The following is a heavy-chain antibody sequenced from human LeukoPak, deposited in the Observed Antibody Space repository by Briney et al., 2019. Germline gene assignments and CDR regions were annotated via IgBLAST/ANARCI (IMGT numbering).Heavy chain of an antibody. J-gene: IGHJ4*02. CDR1: GLTFSSYG. D-gene: IGHD6-13*01. CDR2: IRYDGSNK. CDR3: AKDGSSSWYVVFDY. V-gene: IGHV3-30*02. Sequence: GGSLRLSCAASGLTFSSYGMHWVRQAPGKGLEWVAFIRYDGSNKYYADSVKGRFTISRDNSKNTLYLQMNSLRAEDTAVYYCAKDGSSSWYVVFDYWGQGTLVTVSS.